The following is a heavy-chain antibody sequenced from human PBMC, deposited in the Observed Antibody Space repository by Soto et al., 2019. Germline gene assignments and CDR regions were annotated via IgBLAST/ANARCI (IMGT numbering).Heavy chain of an antibody. CDR1: GFSLSTSGVG. J-gene: IGHJ5*02. Sequence: QITLKESGPPLVKPTQTLTLTCTFSGFSLSTSGVGVGWIRQPPGKALEWLALIYWDDDKRYSPSLKSRLTITKDTSKNQVVLTMTNMDPVDTATYYCAHRFYYGSGGNWFDPWGQGTLVTVSS. CDR2: IYWDDDK. CDR3: AHRFYYGSGGNWFDP. D-gene: IGHD3-10*01. V-gene: IGHV2-5*02.